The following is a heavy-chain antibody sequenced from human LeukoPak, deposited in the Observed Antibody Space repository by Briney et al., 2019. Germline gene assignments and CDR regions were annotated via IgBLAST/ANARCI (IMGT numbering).Heavy chain of an antibody. V-gene: IGHV3-53*04. D-gene: IGHD1-26*01. CDR2: IHSGGTT. J-gene: IGHJ4*02. Sequence: GGSLRLSCAASGFGVSRNYMGWVRQAPGKGLEWVSVIHSGGTTYYADSVKGRFTLSRHNSQNTLYLQMDRLRAEDTAVYYCARQNHWSGSFSYYFDYWGQGTLVTVSS. CDR1: GFGVSRNY. CDR3: ARQNHWSGSFSYYFDY.